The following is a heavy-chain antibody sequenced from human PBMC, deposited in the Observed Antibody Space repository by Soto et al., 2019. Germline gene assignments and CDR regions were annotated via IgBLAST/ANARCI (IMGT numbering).Heavy chain of an antibody. V-gene: IGHV3-30-3*01. CDR3: ARVLARYFDWPLGY. CDR2: ISYDGSNK. Sequence: QVKLVESGGGVVQPGRSLRLSCDASGFIFTAYAMHWVRQAPGKGLEWVAVISYDGSNKYYADSVKGRFTISRDDSKNTVLLQMNSLRAEDTAVYYCARVLARYFDWPLGYWGQGTLVTVSS. CDR1: GFIFTAYA. J-gene: IGHJ4*02. D-gene: IGHD3-9*01.